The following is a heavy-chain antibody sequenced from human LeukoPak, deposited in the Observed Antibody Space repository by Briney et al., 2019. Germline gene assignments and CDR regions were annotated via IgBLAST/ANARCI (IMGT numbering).Heavy chain of an antibody. J-gene: IGHJ4*02. CDR3: ARRFTGSYSSEYFDY. D-gene: IGHD1-26*01. Sequence: GSLRLSCVASGFTYTTYWMSWVRQAPGKGLEWVATIKHDGREIYYVDSVKGRLTISRDNAKNSLFLQMDSLRPEDTAVYYCARRFTGSYSSEYFDYWGQGTLVTVSS. CDR2: IKHDGREI. CDR1: GFTYTTYW. V-gene: IGHV3-7*01.